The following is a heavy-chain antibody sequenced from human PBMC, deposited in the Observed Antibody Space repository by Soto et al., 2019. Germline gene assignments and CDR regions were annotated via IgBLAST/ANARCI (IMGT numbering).Heavy chain of an antibody. CDR3: ARDVGYFYDNTPAGHFDH. CDR2: IHHSGNT. CDR1: GDSISSSNW. V-gene: IGHV4-4*02. D-gene: IGHD3-22*01. J-gene: IGHJ4*02. Sequence: QVQLQESGPGLVKPSGTLSLTCAVSGDSISSSNWWSWVRQPPGKGLDWIGEIHHSGNTNYNPSLKTRVTISVDKSKNQFSLKLSSVTAADTAVYYCARDVGYFYDNTPAGHFDHWGQGTLVTVSS.